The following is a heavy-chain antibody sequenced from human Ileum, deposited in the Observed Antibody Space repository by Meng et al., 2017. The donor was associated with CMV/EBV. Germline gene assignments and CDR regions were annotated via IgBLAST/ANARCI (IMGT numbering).Heavy chain of an antibody. V-gene: IGHV3-30*02. CDR2: IRYDGSNK. CDR3: AKEGGYYYGMAV. Sequence: GESLKISCAASGFTFSSYGMHWVRQAPGKGLEWVAFIRYDGSNKYYADSVKGRFTISRDNSKNTLYLQMNSLRAEDTAVYYCAKEGGYYYGMAVWARGPT. D-gene: IGHD3-16*01. CDR1: GFTFSSYG. J-gene: IGHJ6*04.